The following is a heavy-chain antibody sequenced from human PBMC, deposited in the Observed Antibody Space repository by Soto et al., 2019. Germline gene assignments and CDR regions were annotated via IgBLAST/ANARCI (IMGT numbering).Heavy chain of an antibody. V-gene: IGHV1-18*01. D-gene: IGHD3-10*01. CDR2: ISAYNGNT. CDR1: GYTFTNYA. Sequence: GASVKVSCKASGYTFTNYAISWVRQAPGQGLEWMGWISAYNGNTNYAQKLQGRVTMTTDTSTSTAYMELRSLRSDDTAVYYCARGDSGDPYYYYGMDVWGQGTTVTVSS. J-gene: IGHJ6*02. CDR3: ARGDSGDPYYYYGMDV.